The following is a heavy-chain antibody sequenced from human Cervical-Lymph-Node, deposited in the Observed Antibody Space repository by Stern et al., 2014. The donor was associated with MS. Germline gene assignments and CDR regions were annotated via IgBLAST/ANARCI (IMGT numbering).Heavy chain of an antibody. J-gene: IGHJ4*02. CDR1: GGSIRTFS. Sequence: VQLQELGPGLVKPSETLSLTCTVSGGSIRTFSWSWIRQPPGRGLEWIGCVYYNGTTTHNPSLKSRVTMSVDTSKSQLSLRLHSVTAADTAVYYCARHSVGVKDFDSWGQGTLVTVSS. V-gene: IGHV4-59*01. CDR3: ARHSVGVKDFDS. D-gene: IGHD4-23*01. CDR2: VYYNGTT.